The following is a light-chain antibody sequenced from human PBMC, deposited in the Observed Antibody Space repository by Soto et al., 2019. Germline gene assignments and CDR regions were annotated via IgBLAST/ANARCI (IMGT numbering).Light chain of an antibody. CDR1: QSVTSSY. V-gene: IGKV3-20*01. CDR3: QQCGTSPLT. CDR2: GAS. J-gene: IGKJ4*02. Sequence: EIVLTQSPGTLSLSPGERATLSCRASQSVTSSYLAWYQQKPGQAPRLLIYGASSRATGIPDRFSGSGSGTDFTLPISRLEPDDFAVYYCQQCGTSPLTFGGGIKVEIK.